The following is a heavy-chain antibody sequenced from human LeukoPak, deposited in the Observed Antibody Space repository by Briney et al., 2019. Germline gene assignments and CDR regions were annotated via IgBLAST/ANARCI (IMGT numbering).Heavy chain of an antibody. Sequence: SETLSLTCTVSGGSISSYYWSWIRQPAGKGLEWIGYIYYSGSTNYNPSLKSRVTISVDTSRNQFSLKLSSVTAADTAVYYCARVEGGWWEPTSGAFDYWGQGTLVTVSS. J-gene: IGHJ4*02. CDR1: GGSISSYY. D-gene: IGHD1-26*01. CDR2: IYYSGST. CDR3: ARVEGGWWEPTSGAFDY. V-gene: IGHV4-59*01.